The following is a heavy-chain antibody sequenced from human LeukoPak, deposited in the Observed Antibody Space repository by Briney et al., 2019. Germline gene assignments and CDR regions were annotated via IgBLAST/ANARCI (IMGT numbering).Heavy chain of an antibody. D-gene: IGHD2-15*01. CDR3: ARGGMAQGYCSGGSCYPEVDYYYYYGMDV. V-gene: IGHV1-24*01. Sequence: GASVKVSCKVSGKALSELSIHWVRQAPGKGLEWMGGFDPEGGETIYGQKFQGRVTMTTDTSTSTAYMELRSLRSDDTAVYYCARGGMAQGYCSGGSCYPEVDYYYYYGMDVWGQGTTVTVSS. CDR2: FDPEGGET. CDR1: GKALSELS. J-gene: IGHJ6*02.